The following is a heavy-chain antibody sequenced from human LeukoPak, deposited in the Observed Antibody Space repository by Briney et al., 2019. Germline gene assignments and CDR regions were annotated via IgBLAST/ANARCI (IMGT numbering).Heavy chain of an antibody. D-gene: IGHD3-16*01. CDR3: ARVSRLGEHDY. J-gene: IGHJ4*02. V-gene: IGHV3-7*01. CDR1: GFTFSSYW. Sequence: GGSMRPSCAASGFTFSSYWMSWVRQAPGKGLEWVANIKQDGSEKYYVDSVKGRFTISRDNAKNSLYLQMNSLRAEDTAVYYCARVSRLGEHDYWGQGTLVTVSS. CDR2: IKQDGSEK.